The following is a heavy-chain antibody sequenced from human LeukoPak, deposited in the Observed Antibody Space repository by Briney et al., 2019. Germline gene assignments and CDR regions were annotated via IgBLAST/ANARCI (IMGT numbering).Heavy chain of an antibody. CDR2: ISAYSGNK. CDR1: GYTFTSYG. V-gene: IGHV1-18*01. Sequence: ASVKVSCKGAGYTFTSYGFSWVRQAPGQGLEWIGWISAYSGNKKYGQRFQDRLTMTTDASASTSYMELRSLGSDDTAVYYCARDVGSGDGHNLDSWGHGTLVIVSS. CDR3: ARDVGSGDGHNLDS. J-gene: IGHJ5*01. D-gene: IGHD5-24*01.